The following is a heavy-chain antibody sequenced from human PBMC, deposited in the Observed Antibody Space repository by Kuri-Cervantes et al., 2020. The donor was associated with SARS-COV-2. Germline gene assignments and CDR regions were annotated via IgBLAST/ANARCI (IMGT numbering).Heavy chain of an antibody. CDR2: IIPIFGTA. Sequence: SVKVSCKASGGTFSSYAISWVRQAPGQGLEWTGGIIPIFGTANYAQKFQGRVTITADESTSTAYMELSSLRSEDTAVYYCTRALNDFWSGYYSSWYFDLWGRGTLVTVSS. D-gene: IGHD3-3*01. CDR1: GGTFSSYA. V-gene: IGHV1-69*13. CDR3: TRALNDFWSGYYSSWYFDL. J-gene: IGHJ2*01.